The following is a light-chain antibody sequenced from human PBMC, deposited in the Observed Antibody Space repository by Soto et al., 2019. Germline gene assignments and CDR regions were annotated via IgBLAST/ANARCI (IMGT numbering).Light chain of an antibody. CDR1: QSITSY. V-gene: IGKV1-39*01. CDR2: AAF. J-gene: IGKJ2*01. Sequence: DIQMTQSPSSLSASVGDRVTITCRASQSITSYVNWYQQKPGKAPKLLIYAAFSLQSGVPSRFSGSGSGTDFTLTISSLQPEDFATYYCQQSYSTPYTFGQGTKLDIK. CDR3: QQSYSTPYT.